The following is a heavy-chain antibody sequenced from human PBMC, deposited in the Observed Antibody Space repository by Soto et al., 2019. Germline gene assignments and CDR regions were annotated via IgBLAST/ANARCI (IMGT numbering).Heavy chain of an antibody. D-gene: IGHD6-25*01. CDR3: ARQTQSGYWRHHFDN. CDR1: GGSISSSTYF. J-gene: IGHJ4*02. CDR2: IYYSGST. Sequence: QLQLQESGPGLVKPSETLSLTCSVSGGSISSSTYFWAWIRQPPGQGLEWIGSIYYSGSTNNNPSLKSRVTMSVDTSKNPFSLKLSSVTAADAAVYYCARQTQSGYWRHHFDNWGQGTLVTVSS. V-gene: IGHV4-39*01.